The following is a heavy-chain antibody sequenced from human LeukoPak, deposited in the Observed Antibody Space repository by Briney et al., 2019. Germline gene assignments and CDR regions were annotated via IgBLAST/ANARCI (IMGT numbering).Heavy chain of an antibody. CDR1: GFTFSSYS. CDR2: ISSSSSYI. D-gene: IGHD6-6*01. Sequence: PGGSLRLSCAASGFTFSSYSMNWVRQAPGKGLEWVSSISSSSSYIYYADSVKGRFTISRDDAKNSLYLQMNSLRAEDTAVYYCARSSTDAFDTWGQGTMVTVSS. CDR3: ARSSTDAFDT. V-gene: IGHV3-21*01. J-gene: IGHJ3*02.